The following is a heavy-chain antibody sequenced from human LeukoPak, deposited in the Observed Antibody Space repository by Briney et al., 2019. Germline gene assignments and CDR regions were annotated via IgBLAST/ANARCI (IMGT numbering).Heavy chain of an antibody. D-gene: IGHD2-2*01. CDR1: GGSISSDY. CDR3: ARHEESAYKYALDY. V-gene: IGHV4-59*08. Sequence: PSETLSLTCTVSGGSISSDYWSWLRQPPGKGLEWIGQIYYNGNPDYNPSLKSRVTISVDTSKNQFSLRLRSVTAADTAVYYWARHEESAYKYALDYWGQGSLVTVSA. CDR2: IYYNGNP. J-gene: IGHJ4*02.